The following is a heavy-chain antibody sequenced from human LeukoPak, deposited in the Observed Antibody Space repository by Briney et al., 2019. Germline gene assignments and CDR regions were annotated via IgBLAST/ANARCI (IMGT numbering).Heavy chain of an antibody. V-gene: IGHV1-18*01. CDR2: ISAYNGNT. CDR3: ARGDSDPNYYDSSGYLDY. Sequence: ASVKVSCKASGYTFTSYGISWVRQAPGQGLEWMGWISAYNGNTNYAQKLQGRVTMTTDTSTSTAYMELRSLRSDDTAVYYCARGDSDPNYYDSSGYLDYWGQGTLVTVSS. D-gene: IGHD3-22*01. CDR1: GYTFTSYG. J-gene: IGHJ4*02.